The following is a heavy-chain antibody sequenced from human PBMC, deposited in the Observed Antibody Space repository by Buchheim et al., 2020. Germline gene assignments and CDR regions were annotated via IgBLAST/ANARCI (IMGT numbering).Heavy chain of an antibody. CDR3: ARDSRDSSYTRSYYYYYMDV. V-gene: IGHV3-33*01. D-gene: IGHD1-14*01. CDR1: GFTFSSYG. Sequence: QVQLVESGGGVVQPGRSLRLSCAASGFTFSSYGMHWVRQAPGKGLEWVAVIWYDGSNKYYADSVKGRFTISRDNSKNTLYLQMNSLRAEDTAVYYCARDSRDSSYTRSYYYYYMDVWGKGTT. CDR2: IWYDGSNK. J-gene: IGHJ6*03.